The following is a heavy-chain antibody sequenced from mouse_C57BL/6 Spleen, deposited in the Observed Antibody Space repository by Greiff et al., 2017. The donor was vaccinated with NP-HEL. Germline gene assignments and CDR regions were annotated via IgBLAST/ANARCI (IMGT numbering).Heavy chain of an antibody. D-gene: IGHD1-1*02. CDR1: GYTFTDYN. CDR3: ARGSTTVVRYWYFDV. V-gene: IGHV1-18*01. J-gene: IGHJ1*03. CDR2: INPNNGGT. Sequence: VQLQQSGPELVKPGASVKISCKASGYTFTDYNMDWVKQSHGKSLEWIGDINPNNGGTIYNQKFKGKATLTGDKSSSTAYMKPRSLISEDTAVYYCARGSTTVVRYWYFDVWGTGTTVTVSS.